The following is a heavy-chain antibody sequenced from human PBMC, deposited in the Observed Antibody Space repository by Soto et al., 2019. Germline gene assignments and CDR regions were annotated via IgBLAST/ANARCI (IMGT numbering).Heavy chain of an antibody. CDR1: GDTFGRNA. Sequence: QVQLVQSGAEVKRPGSSVKVSCKASGDTFGRNAIHWVRQAPGQGLEWMGGIIPMFPTTNYAQKFQGRVTITADESTNTAYMELSSLRSDDTAVYYCARASGYVSGWYHDYWGQGTRVTVSS. CDR3: ARASGYVSGWYHDY. J-gene: IGHJ4*02. CDR2: IIPMFPTT. D-gene: IGHD6-19*01. V-gene: IGHV1-69*01.